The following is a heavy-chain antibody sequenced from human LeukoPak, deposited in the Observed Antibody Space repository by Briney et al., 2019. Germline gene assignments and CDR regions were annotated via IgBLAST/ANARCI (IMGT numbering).Heavy chain of an antibody. D-gene: IGHD3-22*01. Sequence: GGSVRLSCAASGFTFSSYAMSWVRQAPGKGLEWVSFITEGGGSTYYADSVKGRFTISRDNSKNTLYLQMNSLRAEDTAVYYCAKYYYDTSGYYSAGYFEYLGQGSLVPVSS. V-gene: IGHV3-23*01. CDR1: GFTFSSYA. J-gene: IGHJ4*02. CDR3: AKYYYDTSGYYSAGYFEY. CDR2: ITEGGGST.